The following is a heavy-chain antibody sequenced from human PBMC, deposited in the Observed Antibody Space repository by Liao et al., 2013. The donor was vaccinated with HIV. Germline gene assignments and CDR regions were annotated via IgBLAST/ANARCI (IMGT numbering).Heavy chain of an antibody. CDR2: IFPSGST. V-gene: IGHV4-4*07. D-gene: IGHD6-13*01. J-gene: IGHJ4*02. CDR1: GGSISSYY. CDR3: AREGIGYLDY. Sequence: QVQLQESGPGLVKPSETLSLTCTVSGGSISSYYWSWIRQPAGKGLEWIGRIFPSGSTTYNPSLKSRLTMSVDTSKNQFSLKLNSVTAADTAVYYCAREGIGYLDYWGQGSLVTVSS.